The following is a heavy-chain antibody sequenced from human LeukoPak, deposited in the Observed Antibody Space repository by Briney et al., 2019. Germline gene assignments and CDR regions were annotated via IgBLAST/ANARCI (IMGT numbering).Heavy chain of an antibody. CDR1: GGSFSGYY. V-gene: IGHV4-34*01. D-gene: IGHD6-13*01. CDR2: INHSGST. J-gene: IGHJ4*02. Sequence: PSETLSLTCAVYGGSFSGYYWSWIRQPPGKGLEWIGEINHSGSTNYNPSLKSRVTISVDTSKNQFSLKLSSVTAADTAVYYCARVPIAAAFDYWDQGTLVTVSS. CDR3: ARVPIAAAFDY.